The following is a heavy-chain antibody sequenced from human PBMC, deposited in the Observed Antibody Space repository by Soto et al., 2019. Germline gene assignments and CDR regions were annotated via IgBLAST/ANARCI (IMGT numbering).Heavy chain of an antibody. J-gene: IGHJ4*02. CDR1: GGSISSYY. Sequence: SETLSLTCTVSGGSISSYYWSWIRQPPGKGLEWIGYIYYSGSTNYNPSLKSRVTISVDTSKNQFSLKLSSVTAADTAVYYCARGGCSGGSCYSDFDYWGQGTLVTVSS. D-gene: IGHD2-15*01. CDR2: IYYSGST. CDR3: ARGGCSGGSCYSDFDY. V-gene: IGHV4-59*01.